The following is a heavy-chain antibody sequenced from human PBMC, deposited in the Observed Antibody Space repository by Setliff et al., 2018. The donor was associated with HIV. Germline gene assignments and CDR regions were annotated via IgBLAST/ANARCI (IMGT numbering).Heavy chain of an antibody. Sequence: QPGGSLRLSCAASGFTFSGYGMYWVRQAPGKGLEWVAFIRYDGDNKYYADSVKGRFTISRDNSKNTLYLQMNSLRAEDTAVYYCAKCGGVTCYSASWYFDYWGQGTLVTVSS. CDR2: IRYDGDNK. J-gene: IGHJ4*02. D-gene: IGHD2-15*01. CDR3: AKCGGVTCYSASWYFDY. V-gene: IGHV3-30*02. CDR1: GFTFSGYG.